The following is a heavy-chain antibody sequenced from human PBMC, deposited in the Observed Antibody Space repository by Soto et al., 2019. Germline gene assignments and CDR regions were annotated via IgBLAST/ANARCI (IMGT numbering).Heavy chain of an antibody. D-gene: IGHD3-10*01. CDR2: INYSGST. J-gene: IGHJ5*02. Sequence: QVQLQESGPGLVKPSQTLSLTCTVSGGSISSGGYYWSWIRQHPGKGLEGIGYINYSGSTYYNKSLKSRVTISVDTSKIQFSLKLSSVTDADTAVYYCARGPYFGSGRDDPWGQGTLVTVSS. CDR3: ARGPYFGSGRDDP. CDR1: GGSISSGGYY. V-gene: IGHV4-31*03.